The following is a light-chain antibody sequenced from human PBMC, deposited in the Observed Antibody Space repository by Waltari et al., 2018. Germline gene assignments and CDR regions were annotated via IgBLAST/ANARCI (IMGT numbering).Light chain of an antibody. CDR2: DVS. Sequence: QSALTQPASVSGSPGQSITNSCSDVGGYNYVSWYQKHPGRAPKLMIYDVSKRPSGVSNRFSGSKSGNTASLTISGLQAEDEADYYCSSYTSTYVVFGGGTNLTVL. CDR1: DVGGYNY. J-gene: IGLJ2*01. V-gene: IGLV2-14*01. CDR3: SSYTSTYVV.